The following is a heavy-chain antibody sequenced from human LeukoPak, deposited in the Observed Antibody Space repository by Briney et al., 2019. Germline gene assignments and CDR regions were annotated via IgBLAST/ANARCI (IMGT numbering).Heavy chain of an antibody. CDR3: ARSPTLYDYIWGSYRLDWFDP. CDR2: ISAYNGNT. Sequence: ASVKVSCKASGYTFTSYGISWVRQAPGQGLEWMGWISAYNGNTNYAQKLQGRVTVTTDTSTSTAYMELRSLRSDDTAVYYCARSPTLYDYIWGSYRLDWFDPWGQGTLVTVSS. V-gene: IGHV1-18*01. D-gene: IGHD3-16*02. J-gene: IGHJ5*02. CDR1: GYTFTSYG.